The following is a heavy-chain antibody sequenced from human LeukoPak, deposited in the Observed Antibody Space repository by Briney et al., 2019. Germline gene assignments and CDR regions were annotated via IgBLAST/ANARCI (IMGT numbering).Heavy chain of an antibody. Sequence: GGSLRLSCAASGFTFSNFWMSWVRQAPGKGLEWVANIKQDGSEKYYVDSVKGRFTISRDNAKNSLYLQMNSLRAEDTAMYYRARAGTKWLVPTTFDYWGQGTLVTVSS. CDR3: ARAGTKWLVPTTFDY. V-gene: IGHV3-7*01. J-gene: IGHJ4*02. D-gene: IGHD4/OR15-4a*01. CDR1: GFTFSNFW. CDR2: IKQDGSEK.